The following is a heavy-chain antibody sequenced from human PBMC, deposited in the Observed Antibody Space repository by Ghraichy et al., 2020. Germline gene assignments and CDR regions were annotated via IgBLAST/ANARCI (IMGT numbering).Heavy chain of an antibody. CDR3: AREGDYALKD. V-gene: IGHV4-59*01. CDR2: IYYSGST. CDR1: GGSISSYY. Sequence: GSLRLSCTVSGGSISSYYWSWIRQPPGKGLEWIGYIYYSGSTNYNPSLKSRVTISVDMSNNQFSLKLSSMTAADTAVYYCAREGDYALKDWGQGTLVTVSS. D-gene: IGHD4-17*01. J-gene: IGHJ4*02.